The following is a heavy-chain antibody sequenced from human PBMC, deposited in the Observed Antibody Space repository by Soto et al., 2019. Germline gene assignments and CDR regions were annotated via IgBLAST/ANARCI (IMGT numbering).Heavy chain of an antibody. Sequence: SETLSLTCTVSGGSISDSYWSWIRQPAGKRLEWIGRIYTSGSANYNPSLESRVTMSVDTSKNQFSLNLSSVTAADTAVYYCARVKVGALDFDLWGRGTLVTVYS. V-gene: IGHV4-4*07. CDR3: ARVKVGALDFDL. CDR1: GGSISDSY. J-gene: IGHJ2*01. D-gene: IGHD1-26*01. CDR2: IYTSGSA.